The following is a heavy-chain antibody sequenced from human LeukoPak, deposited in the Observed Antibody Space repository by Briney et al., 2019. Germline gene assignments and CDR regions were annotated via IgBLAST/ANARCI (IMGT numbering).Heavy chain of an antibody. D-gene: IGHD3-16*01. V-gene: IGHV1-2*02. CDR2: INSNSGGT. CDR3: ARVLVPAGGGVVDY. CDR1: GYTFTDYY. Sequence: ASVTVSCKASGYTFTDYYMHWVRQAPGQGLEWMGWINSNSGGTNYAQKFQGRVTMTRDTSISTAYMELSSLRSDDAAVYYCARVLVPAGGGVVDYWGQGTLVTVSS. J-gene: IGHJ4*02.